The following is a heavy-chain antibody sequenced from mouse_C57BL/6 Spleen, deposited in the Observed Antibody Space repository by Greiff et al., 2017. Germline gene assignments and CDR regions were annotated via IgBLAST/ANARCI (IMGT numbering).Heavy chain of an antibody. Sequence: QVQLQQPGAELVRPGSSVKLSCKASGYTFTSYWMDWVKQRPGQGLEWIGNIYPSDSETHYNQKFKDKATLTVDKSSSTAYMQRSSLTSEDSAVYYSARGTTVGNFDYWGQGTTLTVSS. V-gene: IGHV1-61*01. CDR1: GYTFTSYW. CDR3: ARGTTVGNFDY. CDR2: IYPSDSET. D-gene: IGHD1-1*01. J-gene: IGHJ2*01.